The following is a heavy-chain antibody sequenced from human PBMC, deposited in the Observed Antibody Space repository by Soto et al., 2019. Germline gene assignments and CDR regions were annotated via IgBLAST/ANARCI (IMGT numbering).Heavy chain of an antibody. CDR1: GFSLINGRMG. Sequence: QVTLKESGPVLVKPTETLTLTCTVSGFSLINGRMGVSWIRQPPGKALEWLAHIFSNDEKSYSTSLKSRLTISKDTSRSQVVLTMTNMDPADTATYYSPPSTGGYRSVWYQRTFYPWGQGILVTVSS. CDR2: IFSNDEK. V-gene: IGHV2-26*01. D-gene: IGHD6-19*01. J-gene: IGHJ5*02. CDR3: PPSTGGYRSVWYQRTFYP.